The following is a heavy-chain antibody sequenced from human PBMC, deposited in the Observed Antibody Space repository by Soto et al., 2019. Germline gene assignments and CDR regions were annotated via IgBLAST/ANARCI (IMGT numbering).Heavy chain of an antibody. Sequence: PWGSLRLSCAASGFTFSSYAMSWVRQAPGKGLEWVSAISGSGGSTYYADSVKGRFTISRDNSKNTLYLQMNSLRAEDTAVYYCAKDRVSCSGGSCYSYVFDYWGQGTLVTVSS. CDR1: GFTFSSYA. CDR3: AKDRVSCSGGSCYSYVFDY. CDR2: ISGSGGST. V-gene: IGHV3-23*01. D-gene: IGHD2-15*01. J-gene: IGHJ4*02.